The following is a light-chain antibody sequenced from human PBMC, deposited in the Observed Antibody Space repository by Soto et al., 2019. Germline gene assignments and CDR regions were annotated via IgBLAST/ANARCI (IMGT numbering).Light chain of an antibody. CDR1: QSVSSN. CDR2: AAS. J-gene: IGKJ4*02. CDR3: LQDYNWTG. Sequence: ERVMVQTPTTLSVSPGERATLSCRASQSVSSNLAWYQQKPGQAPRLLIYAASTRATGIPARFSGSGSGTEFTLTICILASEDIGVYYSLQDYNWTGFG. V-gene: IGKV3-15*01.